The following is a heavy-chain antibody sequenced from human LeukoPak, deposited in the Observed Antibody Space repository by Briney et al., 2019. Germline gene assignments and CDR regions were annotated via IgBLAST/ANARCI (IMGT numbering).Heavy chain of an antibody. CDR2: ISGSGGST. CDR1: GFTFNSYA. J-gene: IGHJ4*02. CDR3: AKARGANFDWLFYFDY. Sequence: GGSLRLSCAASGFTFNSYAMRWVRQAPGKGLEWVSAISGSGGSTYYADSVKGRFTISRDNSKNTLYLQMNSLRAEDTAVYYCAKARGANFDWLFYFDYWGQGTLVTVSS. V-gene: IGHV3-23*01. D-gene: IGHD3-9*01.